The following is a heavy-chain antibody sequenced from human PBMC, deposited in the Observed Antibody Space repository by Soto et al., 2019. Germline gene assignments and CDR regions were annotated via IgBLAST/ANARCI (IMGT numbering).Heavy chain of an antibody. CDR2: ISYDGSNK. V-gene: IGHV3-30*03. D-gene: IGHD5-18*01. Sequence: LRLSCAASGFTFSSYGMHWVRQAPGKGLEWVAVISYDGSNKYYADSVKGRFTISRDNSKNTLYLQMNSLRAEDTAVYYCAREKRYSYYFDYWGQGTLVTVSS. CDR3: AREKRYSYYFDY. J-gene: IGHJ4*02. CDR1: GFTFSSYG.